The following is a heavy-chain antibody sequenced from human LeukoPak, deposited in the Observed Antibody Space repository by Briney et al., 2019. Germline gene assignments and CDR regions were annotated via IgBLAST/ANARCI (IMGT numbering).Heavy chain of an antibody. Sequence: GESLKISCKASGYSFTTYWIGWVRQMPGKGLEWMGIIYPGESDSRYSPTFQGQVTISADRSSSTAYLQWSSLKASDTAMYYCARHEVTVAGSFDSWGQGTLVTVSS. V-gene: IGHV5-51*01. J-gene: IGHJ4*02. CDR3: ARHEVTVAGSFDS. CDR2: IYPGESDS. D-gene: IGHD6-13*01. CDR1: GYSFTTYW.